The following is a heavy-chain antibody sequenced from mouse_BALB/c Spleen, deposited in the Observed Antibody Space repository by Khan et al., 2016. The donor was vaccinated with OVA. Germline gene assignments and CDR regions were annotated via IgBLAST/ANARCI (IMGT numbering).Heavy chain of an antibody. CDR1: GYAFSNYW. D-gene: IGHD2-13*01. CDR3: ARVRSDYFAY. J-gene: IGHJ3*01. CDR2: IYPEDGDT. Sequence: VQLQESGAELVRPGSSVKISCKASGYAFSNYWMNWVKQSPGKGLEWIGKIYPEDGDTSSNEKFRGKATLTVDKSSSTAYIHLRSLNSADSAVFLCARVRSDYFAYWGQGTLVTVS. V-gene: IGHV1-80*01.